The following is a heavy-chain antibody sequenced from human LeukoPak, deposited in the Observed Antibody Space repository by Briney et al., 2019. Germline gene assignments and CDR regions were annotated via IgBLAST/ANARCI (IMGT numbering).Heavy chain of an antibody. V-gene: IGHV5-51*01. CDR1: GYSFTSYW. Sequence: GESLKISCKGSGYSFTSYWIGWVRQMPGKGLEWMGIIYPGDSDTRYSPSFQGQVTISADKSIRTAYLQWNSLKASDTAIYYCVRHLSDITSCPNYWGQGTLVTVSS. CDR3: VRHLSDITSCPNY. D-gene: IGHD2-2*01. CDR2: IYPGDSDT. J-gene: IGHJ4*02.